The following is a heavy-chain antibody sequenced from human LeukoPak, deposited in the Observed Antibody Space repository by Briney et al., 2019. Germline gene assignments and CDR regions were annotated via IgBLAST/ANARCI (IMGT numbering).Heavy chain of an antibody. CDR1: GGSVSSGSYY. V-gene: IGHV4-61*01. Sequence: PSETLSLTCTVSGGSVSSGSYYWSWIRQPPGKGLEWIGYIHYSGSTNYNPSLESRVTISVDTSKNQFSLKLNSVTAADTAVYYCAKGALYYYDSSGYYHDYWGQGTLVTVSS. D-gene: IGHD3-22*01. CDR2: IHYSGST. CDR3: AKGALYYYDSSGYYHDY. J-gene: IGHJ4*02.